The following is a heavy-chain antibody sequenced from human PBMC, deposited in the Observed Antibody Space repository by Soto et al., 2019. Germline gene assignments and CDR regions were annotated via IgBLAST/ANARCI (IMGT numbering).Heavy chain of an antibody. Sequence: QLRESGPGLVKPSGTLSLTCFVSGASISSTYWWSWVRQTPGKRLEWIGQIYHTGTTSYNPSLKNRFTISVDKSNAQVSRRWTSITAADTAVYYGATLPTRIVVVMTDLPTWGQGTLVTVSS. V-gene: IGHV4-4*02. CDR3: ATLPTRIVVVMTDLPT. CDR1: GASISSTYW. D-gene: IGHD2-15*01. J-gene: IGHJ5*02. CDR2: IYHTGTT.